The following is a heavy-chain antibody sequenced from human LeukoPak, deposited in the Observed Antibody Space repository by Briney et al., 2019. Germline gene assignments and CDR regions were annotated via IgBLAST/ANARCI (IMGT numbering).Heavy chain of an antibody. CDR1: GGSISSYY. CDR2: IYYSGST. Sequence: SETLSLTCTVSGGSISSYYWSWIRQPPGKGLEWIGYIYYSGSTNYNPSLKSRVTISVDTSKNQFSLKLSSVTAADTAVYYCASQIAAAGGEYFQHWGQGTLVTVPS. J-gene: IGHJ1*01. D-gene: IGHD6-13*01. V-gene: IGHV4-59*08. CDR3: ASQIAAAGGEYFQH.